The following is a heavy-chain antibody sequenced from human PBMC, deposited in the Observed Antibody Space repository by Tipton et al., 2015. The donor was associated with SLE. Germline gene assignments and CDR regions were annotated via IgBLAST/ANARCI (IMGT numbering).Heavy chain of an antibody. CDR3: ARAGDSRDFDGFDI. Sequence: TLSLTCAVSGYSISSGYYWGWIRQPPGKGLEWIGSIYHSGSTYYNPSLKSRVTISVDRSKNQFSLKLSSVTAADTAVYYCARAGDSRDFDGFDIWGQGTMVTVSS. CDR2: IYHSGST. J-gene: IGHJ3*02. V-gene: IGHV4-38-2*01. CDR1: GYSISSGYY. D-gene: IGHD6-13*01.